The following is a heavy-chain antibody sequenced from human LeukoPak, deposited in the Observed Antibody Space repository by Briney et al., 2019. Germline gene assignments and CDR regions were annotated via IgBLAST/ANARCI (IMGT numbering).Heavy chain of an antibody. CDR3: AALSGDRASQKI. J-gene: IGHJ4*02. V-gene: IGHV1-69*04. D-gene: IGHD2-21*01. CDR1: GGTFSSYA. CDR2: IIPILGIA. Sequence: VASVKVSCKASGGTFSSYAISWVRQAPGQGLEWMGRIIPILGIANYAQKFQGRVTITADKSTSTAYMELSSLRSEDTAVYYCAALSGDRASQKIWGQGTLVTVSS.